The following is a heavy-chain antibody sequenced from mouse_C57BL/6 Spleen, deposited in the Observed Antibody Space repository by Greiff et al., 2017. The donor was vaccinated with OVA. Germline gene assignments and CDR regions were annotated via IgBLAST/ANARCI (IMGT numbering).Heavy chain of an antibody. Sequence: EVKLMESGPGLVKPSQSLSLTCSVTGYSITSGYYWNWIRQFPGNKLEWMGYISYDGSNNYNPSLKNRISITRDTSKNQFFLKLNSVTTEDTATYYCAREGSGPYFDYWGQGTTLTVSS. CDR2: ISYDGSN. V-gene: IGHV3-6*01. CDR1: GYSITSGYY. J-gene: IGHJ2*01. D-gene: IGHD3-2*02. CDR3: AREGSGPYFDY.